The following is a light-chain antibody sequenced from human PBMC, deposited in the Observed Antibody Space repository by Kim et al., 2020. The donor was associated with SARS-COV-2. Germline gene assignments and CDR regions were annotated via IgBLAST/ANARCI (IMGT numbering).Light chain of an antibody. Sequence: SPGERAPLSFRASQSVSSSYLAWYQQKPGLAPRLLSYGASSRATGIPDRFSGSGSGTDFTLTISRLEPEDFAVYYCQQYGSSPLTFGQGTKVDIK. J-gene: IGKJ1*01. V-gene: IGKV3-20*01. CDR3: QQYGSSPLT. CDR2: GAS. CDR1: QSVSSSY.